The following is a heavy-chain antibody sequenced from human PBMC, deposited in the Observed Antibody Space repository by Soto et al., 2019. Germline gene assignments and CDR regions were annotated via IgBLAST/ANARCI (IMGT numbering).Heavy chain of an antibody. CDR1: GYTFTSYA. D-gene: IGHD3-9*01. CDR3: ARTPRYYDILTGYYYYFDY. CDR2: INAGNGNT. Sequence: ASVKVSCKASGYTFTSYAMHWVRQAPGQRLEWMGWINAGNGNTKYSQKFQGRVTITRDTSASTAYMELSSLRSEDTAVYYCARTPRYYDILTGYYYYFDYWGQGTLVTVS. V-gene: IGHV1-3*01. J-gene: IGHJ4*02.